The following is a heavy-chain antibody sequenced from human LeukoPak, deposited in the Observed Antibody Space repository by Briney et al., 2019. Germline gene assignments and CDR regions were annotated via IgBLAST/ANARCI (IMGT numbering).Heavy chain of an antibody. D-gene: IGHD3-10*01. CDR2: ISYDGSNK. J-gene: IGHJ6*02. CDR3: AKDSESMVRGVIYYYYYYGMDV. Sequence: GGSMRLSCAASGFTVSNYGMHWVRQAPGKGLGWVAVISYDGSNKYYADSVKGRFTISRDNAKNTLYLQMNSLRAEDTAVYYCAKDSESMVRGVIYYYYYYGMDVWGQGTTVTVSS. CDR1: GFTVSNYG. V-gene: IGHV3-30*18.